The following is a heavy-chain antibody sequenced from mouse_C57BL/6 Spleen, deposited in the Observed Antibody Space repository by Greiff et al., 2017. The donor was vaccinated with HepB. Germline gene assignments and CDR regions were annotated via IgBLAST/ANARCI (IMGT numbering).Heavy chain of an antibody. CDR1: GYTFTSYG. D-gene: IGHD2-4*01. Sequence: QVQLKESGAELARPGASVKLSCKASGYTFTSYGISWVKQRTGQGLEWIGEIYPRSGNTYYNEKFKGKATLTADKSSSTAYMELRSLTSEDSAVYFCADYDLYYAMDYWGQGTSVTVSS. CDR2: IYPRSGNT. V-gene: IGHV1-81*01. CDR3: ADYDLYYAMDY. J-gene: IGHJ4*01.